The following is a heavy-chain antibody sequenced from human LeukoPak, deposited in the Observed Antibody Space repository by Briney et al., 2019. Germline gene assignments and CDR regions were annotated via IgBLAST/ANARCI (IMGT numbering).Heavy chain of an antibody. J-gene: IGHJ4*02. V-gene: IGHV3-21*01. CDR2: ISRNSTYI. CDR1: GFTFSDYI. Sequence: PGGSLRLSCAASGFTFSDYIMSWVRQAPGKGLEWVASISRNSTYIHYADSVKGRFTISRDNARNSLFPQMNSLRAEDTAIYYCARDEGYYFDSWGQGTQVTVSS. CDR3: ARDEGYYFDS.